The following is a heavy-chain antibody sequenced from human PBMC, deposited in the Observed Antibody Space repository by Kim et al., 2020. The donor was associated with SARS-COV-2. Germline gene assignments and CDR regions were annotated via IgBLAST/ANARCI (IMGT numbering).Heavy chain of an antibody. CDR3: AKEPRKRFLEWLLLGAFDI. Sequence: GGSLRLSCAASGFTFDDYAMHWVRQAPGKGLEWVSGISWNSGSIGYADSVKGRFTISRDNAKNSLYLQMNSLRAEDTALYYCAKEPRKRFLEWLLLGAFDIWGQGTMVTVSS. CDR1: GFTFDDYA. CDR2: ISWNSGSI. D-gene: IGHD3-3*01. J-gene: IGHJ3*02. V-gene: IGHV3-9*01.